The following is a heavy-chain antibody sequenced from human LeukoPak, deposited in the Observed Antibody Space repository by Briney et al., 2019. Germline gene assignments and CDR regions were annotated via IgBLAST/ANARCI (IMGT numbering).Heavy chain of an antibody. V-gene: IGHV3-11*04. Sequence: TGGSLRLSCAASEFTFSDYYMSWNRQAPGKGLEWVSYISSSGSTIYYADSVKGRFTISRDNAKNSLYLQMNSLRAEDSAVYYCARAGTVYSSGWSGTYYFDYWGQGTLVTVSS. CDR3: ARAGTVYSSGWSGTYYFDY. CDR2: ISSSGSTI. CDR1: EFTFSDYY. D-gene: IGHD6-19*01. J-gene: IGHJ4*02.